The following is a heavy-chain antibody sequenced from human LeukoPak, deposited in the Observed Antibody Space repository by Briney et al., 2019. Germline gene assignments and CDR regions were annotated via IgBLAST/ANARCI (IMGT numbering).Heavy chain of an antibody. CDR2: ISYDGNNK. D-gene: IGHD6-25*01. CDR3: ARDLSAAYYAMDV. CDR1: GFTFNIYA. V-gene: IGHV3-30-3*01. Sequence: GGSLRLSCAASGFTFNIYAMHWVRQAPGKGLEWVAVISYDGNNKYYADSVKGRFTISRDISKNTLFLQMSSPRTEDTAVYYCARDLSAAYYAMDVWGQGTTVTVSS. J-gene: IGHJ6*02.